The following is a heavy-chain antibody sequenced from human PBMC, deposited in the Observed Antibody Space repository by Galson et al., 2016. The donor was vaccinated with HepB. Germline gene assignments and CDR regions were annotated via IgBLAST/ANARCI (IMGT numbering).Heavy chain of an antibody. CDR2: ISSSSVYI. J-gene: IGHJ4*02. D-gene: IGHD3-10*01. V-gene: IGHV3-21*01. CDR1: GFTFSSYS. Sequence: SLRLSCAASGFTFSSYSMNWVRQAPGRGLEWVSSISSSSVYIYYADSVKGRFTISRDNSKNTLYLQMNSLRAEDTAVYYCASDRPHLGFGELFYDSGWGQGTLVTVSS. CDR3: ASDRPHLGFGELFYDSG.